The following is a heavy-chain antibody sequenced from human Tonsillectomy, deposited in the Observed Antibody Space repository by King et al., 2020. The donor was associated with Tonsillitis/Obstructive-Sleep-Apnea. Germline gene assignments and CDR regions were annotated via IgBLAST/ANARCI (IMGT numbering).Heavy chain of an antibody. CDR2: INHSGSS. V-gene: IGHV4-34*01. CDR3: ARSTMFGVVITPLYFDY. CDR1: GGSFSGYY. D-gene: IGHD3-3*01. J-gene: IGHJ4*02. Sequence: VQLQQWGAGLLKPSETLSLTCAVYGGSFSGYYWSWIRQPPGKGLEWIGEINHSGSSNFNPSLKSRFTISVDTSKNQFSLNLSSVTAADTAIYYCARSTMFGVVITPLYFDYWGQGTLVTVSS.